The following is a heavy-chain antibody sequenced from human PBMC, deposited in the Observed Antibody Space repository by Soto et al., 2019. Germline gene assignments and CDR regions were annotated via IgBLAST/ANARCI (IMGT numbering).Heavy chain of an antibody. Sequence: GSLRLSCAASGFTFSSYVMSWVRQAPGKGLEWVSAISGSGGSTYYADSVKGRFTISRDNSKNTLYLQMNSLRAEDTAVYYCAKPRRDGYITDNWGQGTLVTVSS. V-gene: IGHV3-23*01. J-gene: IGHJ4*02. CDR1: GFTFSSYV. CDR3: AKPRRDGYITDN. CDR2: ISGSGGST. D-gene: IGHD5-12*01.